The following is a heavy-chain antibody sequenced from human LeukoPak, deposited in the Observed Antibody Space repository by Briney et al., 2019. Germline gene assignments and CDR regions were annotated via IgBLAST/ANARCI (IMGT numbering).Heavy chain of an antibody. Sequence: GASVKVSCKASGYTFTSYEIHWVRQATGQGPEWMGGMNPQSGLTGYAQKVRGRVTMTRDTSTNTAFVELSRLRFEDTAIYYRARGGTHSNDSLRTFYHWGQGSLVSVSS. CDR3: ARGGTHSNDSLRTFYH. D-gene: IGHD2/OR15-2a*01. CDR2: MNPQSGLT. V-gene: IGHV1-8*01. CDR1: GYTFTSYE. J-gene: IGHJ4*02.